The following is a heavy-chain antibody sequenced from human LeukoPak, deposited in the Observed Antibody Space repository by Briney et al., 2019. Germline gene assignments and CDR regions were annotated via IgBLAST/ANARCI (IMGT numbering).Heavy chain of an antibody. J-gene: IGHJ4*02. CDR1: GGSFSGYY. CDR2: INHSGST. Sequence: NASETLSLTCAVYGGSFSGYYWSWIRQPPGKGLEWIGEINHSGSTNYNPSLKSRVTISVDTSKNEFSLKLSSVTAADTAVYYSARPLGIAAADLNNWGQGTLVTVSS. CDR3: ARPLGIAAADLNN. D-gene: IGHD6-13*01. V-gene: IGHV4-34*01.